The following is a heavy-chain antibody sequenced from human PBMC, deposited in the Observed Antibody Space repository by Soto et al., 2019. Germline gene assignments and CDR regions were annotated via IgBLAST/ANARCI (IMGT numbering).Heavy chain of an antibody. J-gene: IGHJ5*02. D-gene: IGHD6-19*01. V-gene: IGHV1-18*01. CDR2: ISAYNGNT. CDR3: ARKVDESSGWYVYNWFVP. Sequence: GASVKVSCKASGYTFTSYGISWVRQAPGQGLEWMGWISAYNGNTNYAQKLQGRVTMTTDTSTSTAYMELRSLRSDDTAVYYCARKVDESSGWYVYNWFVPWGQGTLVTVSS. CDR1: GYTFTSYG.